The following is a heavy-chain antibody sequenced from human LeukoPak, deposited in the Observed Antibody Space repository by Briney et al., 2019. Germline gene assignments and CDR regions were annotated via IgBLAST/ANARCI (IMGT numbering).Heavy chain of an antibody. CDR3: ARFASAAVRTNWFDP. J-gene: IGHJ5*02. D-gene: IGHD1-14*01. CDR1: GGTFSSYA. Sequence: VASVKVSCKASGGTFSSYAISWVRQAPGQGLEWMGGIIPIFGTANYAQKFQGRVTITADESTSTAYMELSSLRSEDTAVCYCARFASAAVRTNWFDPWGQGTLVTVSS. CDR2: IIPIFGTA. V-gene: IGHV1-69*13.